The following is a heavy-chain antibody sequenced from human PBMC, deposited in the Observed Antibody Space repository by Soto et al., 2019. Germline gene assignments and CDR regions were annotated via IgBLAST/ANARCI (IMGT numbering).Heavy chain of an antibody. CDR3: ARLVGYCSGYNCRYYFDS. V-gene: IGHV2-5*02. D-gene: IGHD2-15*01. Sequence: QITLKESGPTLMEPTQPLTRTCTFSGFSLSTSGVGVGWIRQPPRKALEWLALIYWDDDMRYSPSLRSRLTIAKDTSENQGVLTMTNMDPVDTATYYCARLVGYCSGYNCRYYFDSWGQGTLVTVSS. J-gene: IGHJ4*02. CDR2: IYWDDDM. CDR1: GFSLSTSGVG.